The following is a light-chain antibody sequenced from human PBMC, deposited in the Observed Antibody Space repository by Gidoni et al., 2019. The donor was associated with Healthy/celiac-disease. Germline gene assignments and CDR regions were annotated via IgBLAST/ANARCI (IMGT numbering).Light chain of an antibody. J-gene: IGKJ4*01. V-gene: IGKV4-1*01. CDR1: QSVLYSSNNKNY. CDR2: WAS. Sequence: DIVLTPSPDSLAVSVGERATINCKSSQSVLYSSNNKNYLAWYQQKPGQPPKLLIYWASTRESGVPDRYSGSGSGADFTLTISSLQAEDVEVYYCQQYYSTSLTFGGGTKVEIK. CDR3: QQYYSTSLT.